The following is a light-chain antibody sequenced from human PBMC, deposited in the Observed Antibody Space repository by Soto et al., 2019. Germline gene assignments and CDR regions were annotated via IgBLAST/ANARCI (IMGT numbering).Light chain of an antibody. J-gene: IGLJ2*01. CDR1: KLGEKY. Sequence: SYELTQPPSVSVSPGQTASITCSGDKLGEKYASWYQQKPGQSPVLVMYQDRKRPSGIPERFSGSNSGNTATLTISGTQAMDEADYYCQAWDSKTAGVVFGGGTKLTVL. CDR3: QAWDSKTAGVV. V-gene: IGLV3-1*01. CDR2: QDR.